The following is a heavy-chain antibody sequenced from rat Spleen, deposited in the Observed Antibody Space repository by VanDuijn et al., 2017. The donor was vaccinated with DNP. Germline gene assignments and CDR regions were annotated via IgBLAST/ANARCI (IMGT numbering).Heavy chain of an antibody. CDR1: GFIFSNYW. CDR3: SSNPHIRTAAPFDY. J-gene: IGHJ2*01. CDR2: ISNSGGST. Sequence: EVQLVVSGGGLVQPGRSLKLSCVASGFIFSNYWMTWIRKAPTKGLEWVASISNSGGSTYYSDSVKGRFSLSRDNAKSTLYLQLNSLRSEDTATYYCSSNPHIRTAAPFDYWGHGVMVTVSS. D-gene: IGHD3-8*01. V-gene: IGHV5-31*01.